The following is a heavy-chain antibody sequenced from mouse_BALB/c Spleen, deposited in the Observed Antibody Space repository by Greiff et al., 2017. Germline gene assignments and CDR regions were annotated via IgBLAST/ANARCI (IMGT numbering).Heavy chain of an antibody. V-gene: IGHV2-2*02. CDR2: IWSGGRT. CDR3: ARNDYDAMDY. Sequence: QVQLKESGPGLVQPSQSLSITCTVSGFSLTSYGVHWVRQTPGKGLEWLGVIWSGGRTDYNAAFISRLSISKDNSKSQVFFKMNSLQANDTAIYYCARNDYDAMDYWGQGTSVTVSS. J-gene: IGHJ4*01. CDR1: GFSLTSYG.